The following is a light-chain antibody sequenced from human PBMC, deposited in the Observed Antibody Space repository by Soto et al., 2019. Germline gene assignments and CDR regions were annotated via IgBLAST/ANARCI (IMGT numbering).Light chain of an antibody. CDR2: GAS. V-gene: IGKV3-20*01. J-gene: IGKJ1*01. CDR3: QQYGSSGT. CDR1: QRVSNNY. Sequence: EIVLTQSPGTLSLPPGRRATLSCRACQRVSNNYLAWYQQKPGQAPRLLIYGASNRATGIPDRFSGSGSGTDFTLTISRLEPEDFAVYYCQQYGSSGTFGQGTKVDIK.